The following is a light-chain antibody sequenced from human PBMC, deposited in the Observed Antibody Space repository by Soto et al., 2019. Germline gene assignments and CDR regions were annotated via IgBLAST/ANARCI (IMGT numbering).Light chain of an antibody. V-gene: IGKV1-33*01. J-gene: IGKJ5*01. CDR2: AAS. Sequence: DIQMTQSPSSLSGSVGDRVIITCQASQDIGNSVNWYQQKPGKAPKLLLSAASNLETGDPLRFSGSGSGTDFAFIISSLQPEDVATYFCQQYGSLPITFGQGTRLEIK. CDR3: QQYGSLPIT. CDR1: QDIGNS.